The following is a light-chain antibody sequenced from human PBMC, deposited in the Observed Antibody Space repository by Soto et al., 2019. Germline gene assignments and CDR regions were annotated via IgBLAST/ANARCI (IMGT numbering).Light chain of an antibody. J-gene: IGKJ1*01. CDR1: QGFSNY. Sequence: DIQMTQSPSSLSASVGDRVTITCRASQGFSNYLAWYQQKPGKVPKLLIYAASTLQSGVPSRFSGSGSGTDFNLTISSLQPEDVATYYCQKYNSAPQTFGQGTKVEIK. V-gene: IGKV1-27*01. CDR3: QKYNSAPQT. CDR2: AAS.